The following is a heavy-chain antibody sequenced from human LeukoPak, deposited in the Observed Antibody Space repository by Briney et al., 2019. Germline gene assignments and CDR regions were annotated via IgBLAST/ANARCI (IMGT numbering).Heavy chain of an antibody. J-gene: IGHJ3*01. D-gene: IGHD1-26*01. V-gene: IGHV3-48*03. CDR2: ISEDGSTI. CDR3: ARERGSRLSSLVGASRKKAFDL. Sequence: SGGSLRLSCAASGFTFHTYAINWVRQAPGKGLEWVSPISEDGSTIYYADSVRGRFTISRDNARTSVYLQMNSLRAEDTALYYCARERGSRLSSLVGASRKKAFDLWGQGTMITVSS. CDR1: GFTFHTYA.